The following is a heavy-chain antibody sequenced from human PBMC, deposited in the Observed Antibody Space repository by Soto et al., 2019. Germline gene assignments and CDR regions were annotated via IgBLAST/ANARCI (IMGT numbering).Heavy chain of an antibody. J-gene: IGHJ5*02. Sequence: SETLSLTCAVYGGSFSGYYGGWIRQPPGKGLEWIGSIYYSGSTYYNPSLKSRVTISVDTSKNHFSLKLSSVTAADTAVYYCATQEVGGSYVYTFDPWGQGTLVTVSS. D-gene: IGHD1-26*01. V-gene: IGHV4-39*02. CDR3: ATQEVGGSYVYTFDP. CDR1: GGSFSGYY. CDR2: IYYSGST.